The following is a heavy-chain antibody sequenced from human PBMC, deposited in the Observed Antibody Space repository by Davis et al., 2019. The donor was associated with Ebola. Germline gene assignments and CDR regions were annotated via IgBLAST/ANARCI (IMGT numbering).Heavy chain of an antibody. CDR1: RFNFSNYA. Sequence: GESLKISCAASRFNFSNYAMHWVRQAPGKGLEWVAVISYDGSNKDYAESVKGRFTISRDNSKDTMFLQMNSLRPEDTAVYHCARTKGYTTGWRVGFDPWGQGTLVTVSS. CDR3: ARTKGYTTGWRVGFDP. V-gene: IGHV3-30-3*01. J-gene: IGHJ5*02. CDR2: ISYDGSNK. D-gene: IGHD6-19*01.